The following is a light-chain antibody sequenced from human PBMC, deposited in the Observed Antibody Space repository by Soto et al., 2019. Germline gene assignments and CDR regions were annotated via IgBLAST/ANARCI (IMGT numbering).Light chain of an antibody. CDR3: QHFNSFPWT. V-gene: IGKV1-5*03. CDR1: QSISYW. CDR2: KAS. J-gene: IGKJ1*01. Sequence: DIQMTQSPSTLSASIGDRVTITCRASQSISYWLAWYQQKPGKAPKLLSYKASSLESGVPSRFSGSGYGTEFTLTISSLQADDIATYYCQHFNSFPWTFGQGTKVETK.